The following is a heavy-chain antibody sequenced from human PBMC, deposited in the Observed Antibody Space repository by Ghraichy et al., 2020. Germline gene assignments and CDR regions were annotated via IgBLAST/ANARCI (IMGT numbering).Heavy chain of an antibody. CDR3: AAGFMPTTHNWFDP. D-gene: IGHD1-1*01. CDR2: IYYSGST. Sequence: SETLSLTCTVSGGSISSGGYYWSWIRQHPGKGLEWIGYIYYSGSTYYNPSLKSRVTISVDTSKNQFSLKLSSVTAADTAVYYCAAGFMPTTHNWFDPWGQGTLVTVSS. J-gene: IGHJ5*02. V-gene: IGHV4-31*03. CDR1: GGSISSGGYY.